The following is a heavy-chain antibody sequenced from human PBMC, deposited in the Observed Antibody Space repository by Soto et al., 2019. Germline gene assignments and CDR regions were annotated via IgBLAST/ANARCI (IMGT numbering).Heavy chain of an antibody. V-gene: IGHV2-5*01. D-gene: IGHD3-22*01. J-gene: IGHJ1*01. Sequence: QITLKESGPTLVKPTQTLTLTCTFSGFSLSTSGVGVGWIRQPPGKALEWLALIYWNDDKRYSPSLKSRLTITKDTSKNQVVLTMTNMDPVDTATYYCAPSYSYDSSGQPEYFQHWGQGTLVTVSS. CDR3: APSYSYDSSGQPEYFQH. CDR1: GFSLSTSGVG. CDR2: IYWNDDK.